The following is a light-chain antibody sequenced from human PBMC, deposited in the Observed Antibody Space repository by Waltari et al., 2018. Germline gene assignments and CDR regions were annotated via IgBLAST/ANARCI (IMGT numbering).Light chain of an antibody. CDR3: HESLSART. Sequence: DIQMTQSPSSLSASVGDRVTITCRASQNIYMYLNWYQHKPGRAPNLLIYAASRLQTGVPSRFSGSGSGTDFTLTISSLQPEDYATYYCHESLSARTFGQGTRVEIK. CDR2: AAS. V-gene: IGKV1-39*01. J-gene: IGKJ1*01. CDR1: QNIYMY.